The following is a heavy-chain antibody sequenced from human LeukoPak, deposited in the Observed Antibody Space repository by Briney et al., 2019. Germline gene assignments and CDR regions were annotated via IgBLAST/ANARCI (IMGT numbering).Heavy chain of an antibody. CDR3: ARDLGSGYDFAFDI. V-gene: IGHV3-33*01. Sequence: PGRSLRLSCAASGFTFSSYGMHWVRQAPGKGLEWVAVIWYDGSNKYYADSVKGRFTISRDNSKNTLYLQMNSLRAEDTAVYYCARDLGSGYDFAFDIWGQGTMVTVSS. CDR1: GFTFSSYG. J-gene: IGHJ3*02. CDR2: IWYDGSNK. D-gene: IGHD5-12*01.